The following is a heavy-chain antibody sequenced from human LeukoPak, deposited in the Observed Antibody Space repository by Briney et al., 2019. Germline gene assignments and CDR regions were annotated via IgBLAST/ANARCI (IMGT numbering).Heavy chain of an antibody. CDR3: AREWDTAMAIHYYGMDV. D-gene: IGHD5-18*01. Sequence: GASVKVSCKASGYTFTSYGISWVRQAPGQGLEWMGWISAYNGNTNYAQKLQGRVTMTTDTSTSTAYMELRSLRSDDTAVCYCAREWDTAMAIHYYGMDVWGQGTTVTVSS. V-gene: IGHV1-18*01. CDR2: ISAYNGNT. J-gene: IGHJ6*02. CDR1: GYTFTSYG.